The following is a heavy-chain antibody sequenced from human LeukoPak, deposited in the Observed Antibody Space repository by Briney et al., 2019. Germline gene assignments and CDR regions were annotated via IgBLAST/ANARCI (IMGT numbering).Heavy chain of an antibody. J-gene: IGHJ3*02. V-gene: IGHV4-59*01. Sequence: SATLSLTWTVSGGSISSYYWSWIRQPPGKGLEWIGYICYSGSTNYNPSLKSRVTISVDTSKNQFSLKLSSVTAADTAVYYCARASGSSGWYGAFDIWGQGTMVTVSS. CDR2: ICYSGST. D-gene: IGHD6-19*01. CDR3: ARASGSSGWYGAFDI. CDR1: GGSISSYY.